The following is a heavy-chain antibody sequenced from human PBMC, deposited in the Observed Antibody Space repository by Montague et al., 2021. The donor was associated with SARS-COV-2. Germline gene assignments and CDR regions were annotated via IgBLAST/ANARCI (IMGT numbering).Heavy chain of an antibody. D-gene: IGHD6-19*01. V-gene: IGHV4-61*02. Sequence: TLSLTCTVSGGSISSGSYYWSWIRQPAGKGLEWIGRISISGSTNYNPSLKSRVTISVDTSENQFSLKLSSVTAADTAAYYCARDIAVAGLFDYWGQGTLVTVSS. CDR2: ISISGST. J-gene: IGHJ4*02. CDR1: GGSISSGSYY. CDR3: ARDIAVAGLFDY.